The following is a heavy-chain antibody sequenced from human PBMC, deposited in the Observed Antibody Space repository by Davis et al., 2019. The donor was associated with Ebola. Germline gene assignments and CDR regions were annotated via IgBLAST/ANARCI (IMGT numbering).Heavy chain of an antibody. CDR2: IKQDGSEK. CDR3: ARGPPEDVVVVVVAADY. CDR1: GFPFSRQW. V-gene: IGHV3-7*01. J-gene: IGHJ4*02. D-gene: IGHD2-15*01. Sequence: GESLKISCGGSGFPFSRQWMSWVRQAPGKGLEWVANIKQDGSEKYYVDSVKGRITISRDNAKNSLYLQMNSLRAEDTAVYYCARGPPEDVVVVVVAADYWGQGTLVTVSS.